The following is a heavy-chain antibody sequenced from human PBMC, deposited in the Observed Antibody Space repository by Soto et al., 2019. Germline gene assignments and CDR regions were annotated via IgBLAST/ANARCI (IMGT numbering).Heavy chain of an antibody. CDR3: ATYSGYALPMDV. CDR1: GFALSSYW. Sequence: EVQLVESGGGLVQPGGSPRLSCAASGFALSSYWMTWVRQAPGKGLEWVASIDNYGSEIHYVGSVKGRFTISRDNAKNSVYLQMNSLRAEDSAMYYCATYSGYALPMDVWGKGTTVTVSS. V-gene: IGHV3-7*01. D-gene: IGHD5-12*01. J-gene: IGHJ6*03. CDR2: IDNYGSEI.